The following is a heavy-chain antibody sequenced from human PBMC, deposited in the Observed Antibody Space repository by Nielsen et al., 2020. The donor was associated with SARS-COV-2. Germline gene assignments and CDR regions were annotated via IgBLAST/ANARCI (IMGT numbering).Heavy chain of an antibody. J-gene: IGHJ6*02. CDR3: ARDGGFCSGGSCYYYGMDV. CDR1: GFTFSGYA. D-gene: IGHD2-15*01. V-gene: IGHV3-64*04. CDR2: VSGNGIRT. Sequence: GGSLRLSCSASGFTFSGYAVHWVRQAPGKGLDFVAAVSGNGIRTFYAGSVKGRFTISRDNAKNSLYLQMNGLRAEDTAVYYCARDGGFCSGGSCYYYGMDVWGQGTTVTVSS.